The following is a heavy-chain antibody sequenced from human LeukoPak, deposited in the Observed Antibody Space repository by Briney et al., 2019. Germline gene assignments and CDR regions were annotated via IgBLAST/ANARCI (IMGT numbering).Heavy chain of an antibody. Sequence: ASETLSLTCAVYGGSFSGYYWSWIRQPPGKGLEWIGEINHSGSTNYNPSLKSRVTISVDTSKNQFSLKLSSVTAADTAVYYCASLAVAGTWITPDYWGQGTLVTVSS. CDR2: INHSGST. CDR3: ASLAVAGTWITPDY. V-gene: IGHV4-34*01. D-gene: IGHD6-19*01. J-gene: IGHJ4*02. CDR1: GGSFSGYY.